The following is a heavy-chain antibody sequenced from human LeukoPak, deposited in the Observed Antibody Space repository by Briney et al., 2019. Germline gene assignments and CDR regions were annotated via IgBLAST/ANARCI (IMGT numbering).Heavy chain of an antibody. CDR1: GGSFSGYY. CDR2: INHSGST. J-gene: IGHJ4*02. CDR3: ARDWWGEYGFDY. D-gene: IGHD4-17*01. Sequence: PSETLSLTCAVYGGSFSGYYLSWIRQPPGKGLEWIGEINHSGSTNYNPSLKSRVTISVDTSKNQFSLKLSSVTAADTAVYYCARDWWGEYGFDYWGQGTLVTVSS. V-gene: IGHV4-34*01.